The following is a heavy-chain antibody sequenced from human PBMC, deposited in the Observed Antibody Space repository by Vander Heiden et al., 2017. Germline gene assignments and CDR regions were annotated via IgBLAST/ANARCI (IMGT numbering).Heavy chain of an antibody. J-gene: IGHJ4*02. CDR2: IYYSGST. Sequence: QLQLQESGPGLMKPSETLSLTCTVSAGSISSSSYYWGWIRQPTGKGLEWIGSIYYSGSTYYNPSLKSRVTISVDTSKNQFSLKLSSVTAADTAVYYCASHYGGNFDYWGQGTLVTVSS. CDR1: AGSISSSSYY. CDR3: ASHYGGNFDY. D-gene: IGHD4-17*01. V-gene: IGHV4-39*01.